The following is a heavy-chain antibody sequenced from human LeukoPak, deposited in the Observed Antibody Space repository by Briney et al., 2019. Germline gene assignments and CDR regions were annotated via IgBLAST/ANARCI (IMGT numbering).Heavy chain of an antibody. V-gene: IGHV1-58*02. J-gene: IGHJ4*02. CDR3: AADDVDTAMVTGSY. CDR1: GFTFTSSA. D-gene: IGHD5-18*01. Sequence: ASVKVSCKASGFTFTSSAMQWVRRARGQRLEWIGWIVVGSGNTNYAQKFQERVTITRDMSTSTAYMELSSLRSEDTAVYYCAADDVDTAMVTGSYWGQGTLVTVSS. CDR2: IVVGSGNT.